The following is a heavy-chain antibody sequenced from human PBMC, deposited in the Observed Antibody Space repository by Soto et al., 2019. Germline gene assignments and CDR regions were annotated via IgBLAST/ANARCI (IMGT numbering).Heavy chain of an antibody. D-gene: IGHD6-19*01. J-gene: IGHJ4*02. CDR1: GFTFSTYS. CDR2: LTASGGAT. CDR3: AKGPVAGTGNYFEY. V-gene: IGHV3-23*01. Sequence: PGGSLRLSCAASGFTFSTYSVNWVRQAPGKGLEWVSALTASGGATYYADSVKGRFTISRDNSENTLYVEMNSLRAEDTAVYYCAKGPVAGTGNYFEYWGQGILVTVSS.